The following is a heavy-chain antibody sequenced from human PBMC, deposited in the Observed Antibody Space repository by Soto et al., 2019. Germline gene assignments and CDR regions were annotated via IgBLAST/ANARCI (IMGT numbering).Heavy chain of an antibody. CDR1: GFSLTTSGVG. J-gene: IGHJ4*02. V-gene: IGHV2-5*02. CDR2: IYWDDDK. CDR3: AHRVLRTVFGLVTTTAIYFDF. D-gene: IGHD3-3*01. Sequence: QITLNESGPTQVNPRQTLTLTCTISGFSLTTSGVGVGWIRQSPGKAPEWLALIYWDDDKRYSPSLKSRLTITQDTSKNQVVLTMADLDPADTATYYCAHRVLRTVFGLVTTTAIYFDFWGQGTPVAVSS.